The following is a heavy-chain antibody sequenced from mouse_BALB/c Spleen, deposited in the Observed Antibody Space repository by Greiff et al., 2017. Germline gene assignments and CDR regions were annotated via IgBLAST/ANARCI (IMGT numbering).Heavy chain of an antibody. CDR3: ARWTYYYGSSSLAY. V-gene: IGHV14-3*02. Sequence: EVKLMESGAELVKPGASVKLSCTASGFNIKDTYMHWVKQRPEQGLEWIGRIDPANGNTKYDPKFQGKATITADTSSNTAYLQLSSLTSEDTAVYYCARWTYYYGSSSLAYWGQGTLVTVSA. D-gene: IGHD1-1*01. J-gene: IGHJ3*01. CDR1: GFNIKDTY. CDR2: IDPANGNT.